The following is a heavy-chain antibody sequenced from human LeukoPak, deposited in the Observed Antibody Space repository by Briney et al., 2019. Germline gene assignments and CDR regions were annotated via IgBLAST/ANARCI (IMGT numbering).Heavy chain of an antibody. CDR1: GGSISSSYY. J-gene: IGHJ5*02. Sequence: PSETLSLTCTVSGGSISSSYYWSWIRQPPGKGLEWIGYISHSGSTKYNPSLKSRVTISGDTPKNQFSLKLTSVTAADTAVYCCARVFPDYGDYGYWFDPWGQGALVTVS. CDR2: ISHSGST. CDR3: ARVFPDYGDYGYWFDP. D-gene: IGHD4-17*01. V-gene: IGHV4-59*01.